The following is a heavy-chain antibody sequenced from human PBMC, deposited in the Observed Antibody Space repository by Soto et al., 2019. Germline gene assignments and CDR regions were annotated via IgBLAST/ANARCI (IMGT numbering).Heavy chain of an antibody. CDR2: ISTYNGNT. D-gene: IGHD4-17*01. CDR3: ARSPSMSTLTTGWFDP. Sequence: QVQLVQSGAEVKKPGASVKVSCKASGYSFTSYGMSWVRQAPGQGLEWMGWISTYNGNTNYAQKFPDRVTLTTGPSTTTAFMELTSRRSDDTAVYYCARSPSMSTLTTGWFDPWGQGTLVTVSS. J-gene: IGHJ5*02. CDR1: GYSFTSYG. V-gene: IGHV1-18*01.